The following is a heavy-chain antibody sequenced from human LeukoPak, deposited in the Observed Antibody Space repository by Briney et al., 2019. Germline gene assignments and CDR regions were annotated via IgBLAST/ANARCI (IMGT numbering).Heavy chain of an antibody. J-gene: IGHJ6*03. D-gene: IGHD2-2*03. V-gene: IGHV1-69*13. CDR3: ARAALDIVVVPAAIHYYMDV. Sequence: SVKVSCKASGYTFTSYDINWVRQATGQGLEWMGGIIPIFGTANYAQKFQGRVTITADESTSTAYMELSSLRSEDTAVYYCARAALDIVVVPAAIHYYMDVWGKGTTVTISS. CDR2: IIPIFGTA. CDR1: GYTFTSYD.